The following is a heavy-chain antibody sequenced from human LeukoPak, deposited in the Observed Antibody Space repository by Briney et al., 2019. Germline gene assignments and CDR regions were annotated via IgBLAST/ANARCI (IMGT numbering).Heavy chain of an antibody. Sequence: GGSLRLSCAASGLDLSTYEMNWVRQAPGKGLEWIADITISGHTKNYADSVKGRFTISRDNARTSLYLQMNSLRVEDTGVYYCARGDPHADLWGQGNLVTVSS. V-gene: IGHV3-48*03. CDR2: ITISGHTK. CDR3: ARGDPHADL. CDR1: GLDLSTYE. J-gene: IGHJ5*02.